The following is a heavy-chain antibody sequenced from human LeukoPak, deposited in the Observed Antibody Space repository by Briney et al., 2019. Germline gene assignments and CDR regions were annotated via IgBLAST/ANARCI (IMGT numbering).Heavy chain of an antibody. CDR1: GGSISSSSYY. D-gene: IGHD1-1*01. Sequence: PSETLSLTCTVSGGSISSSSYYWGWIRQPPGKGLEWIGSIYYSGSTYYNPSLKSRVTISVDTSKNQFSLKLSSVTAADTAVYYCARRRGRLAQLDYWGQGTLVTVSS. V-gene: IGHV4-39*01. CDR2: IYYSGST. CDR3: ARRRGRLAQLDY. J-gene: IGHJ4*02.